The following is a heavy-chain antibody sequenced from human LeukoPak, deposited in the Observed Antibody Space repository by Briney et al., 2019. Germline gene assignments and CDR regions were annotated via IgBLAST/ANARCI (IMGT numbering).Heavy chain of an antibody. V-gene: IGHV3-9*01. CDR1: GFTFDDYA. Sequence: GRSLRLSCAASGFTFDDYAMHWVRQAPGKGLEWVSGISWNSGSIGYADSVKGRFTISRDNAKNSLYLQMNSLRAEDTALYYCAESGSGYYGFDYWGQGTLVTVSS. CDR3: AESGSGYYGFDY. J-gene: IGHJ4*02. CDR2: ISWNSGSI. D-gene: IGHD3-22*01.